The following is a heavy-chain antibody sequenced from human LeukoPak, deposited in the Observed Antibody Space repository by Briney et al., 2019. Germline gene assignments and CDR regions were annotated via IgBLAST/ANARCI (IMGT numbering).Heavy chain of an antibody. Sequence: GGSLRLSCAASGFTFSSYGMHWVRQAPGKGLEWVAVIWYDGSNKYYADSVKGRFTISRDNSKNTLYLQMNSLRAEDTAVYYCAKFLRHARYGSGSYFFDYWGQGTLVTVSS. CDR2: IWYDGSNK. J-gene: IGHJ4*02. CDR1: GFTFSSYG. CDR3: AKFLRHARYGSGSYFFDY. D-gene: IGHD3-10*01. V-gene: IGHV3-33*06.